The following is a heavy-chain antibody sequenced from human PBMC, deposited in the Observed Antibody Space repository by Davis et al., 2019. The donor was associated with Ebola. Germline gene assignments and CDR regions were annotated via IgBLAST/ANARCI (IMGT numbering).Heavy chain of an antibody. J-gene: IGHJ6*02. D-gene: IGHD3-22*01. Sequence: MPSETLSLTCTVSGGSISSSSYYWGWIRQSPGKGLEWIGSIYHSGSTYYSSSLKSRITISVDTSKNQFSLKLSSVTAADTAVYYCARDLMDYDSSGYYYYGMDVWGQGTTVTVSS. CDR1: GGSISSSSYY. CDR2: IYHSGST. V-gene: IGHV4-39*07. CDR3: ARDLMDYDSSGYYYYGMDV.